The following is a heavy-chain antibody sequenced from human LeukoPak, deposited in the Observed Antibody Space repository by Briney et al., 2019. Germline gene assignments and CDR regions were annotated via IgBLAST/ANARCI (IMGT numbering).Heavy chain of an antibody. J-gene: IGHJ6*02. CDR1: GGSIRSSYYY. CDR3: ARSVGRFLEWFHFNAYYYYGMDV. CDR2: IYDSGST. D-gene: IGHD3-3*01. V-gene: IGHV4-39*07. Sequence: SETLSLTCTVSGGSIRSSYYYWGWIRQPPGKGLEWIGSIYDSGSTYYNPSLKSRVTISVDTSKNQFSLKLSSVTAADTAVYYCARSVGRFLEWFHFNAYYYYGMDVWGQGTTVTVSS.